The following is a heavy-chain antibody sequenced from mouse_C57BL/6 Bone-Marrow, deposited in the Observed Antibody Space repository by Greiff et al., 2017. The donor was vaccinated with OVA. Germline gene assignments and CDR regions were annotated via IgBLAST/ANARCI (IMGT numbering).Heavy chain of an antibody. CDR3: ARELRFYYFDY. Sequence: DVKLVESGPGMVKPSQSLSLTCTVTGYSITSGYDWHWIRPFPGNKLEWMGYISYSGSTNYNPSLKSRISITHDTSKNHFFLKLNSVTTEDTATYYCARELRFYYFDYWGQGTTLTVSS. CDR2: ISYSGST. CDR1: GYSITSGYD. D-gene: IGHD1-1*01. J-gene: IGHJ2*01. V-gene: IGHV3-1*01.